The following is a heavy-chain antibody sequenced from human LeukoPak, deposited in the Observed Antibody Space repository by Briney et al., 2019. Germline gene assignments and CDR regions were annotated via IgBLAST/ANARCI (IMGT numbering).Heavy chain of an antibody. V-gene: IGHV4-34*01. J-gene: IGHJ5*02. D-gene: IGHD5-12*01. CDR1: AGSFSGYY. CDR3: ARDSEPRGYSGYDNVGNWFDP. CDR2: INHSGST. Sequence: SETLSLTCAVYAGSFSGYYWSWIGQPPGKGLEWIGEINHSGSTNYNPSLTGRVTISVDTSKNQFSLKLSSVTAADTAVYFCARDSEPRGYSGYDNVGNWFDPWGQGTLVTASS.